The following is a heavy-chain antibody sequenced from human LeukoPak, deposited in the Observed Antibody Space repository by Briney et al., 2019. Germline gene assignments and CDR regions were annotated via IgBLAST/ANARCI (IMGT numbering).Heavy chain of an antibody. CDR3: AKGGVRDSGSGYYYIDY. CDR2: VSGSGSKI. CDR1: RFTFRSYG. V-gene: IGHV3-23*01. J-gene: IGHJ4*02. Sequence: PGGSLRLSCAASRFTFRSYGMSWVRQAPGKGLEWVSAVSGSGSKIYYADSVKGRFTISRDNSKDTLYLLMNSLRAEDTAVYYCAKGGVRDSGSGYYYIDYWGRGILASVSS. D-gene: IGHD3-22*01.